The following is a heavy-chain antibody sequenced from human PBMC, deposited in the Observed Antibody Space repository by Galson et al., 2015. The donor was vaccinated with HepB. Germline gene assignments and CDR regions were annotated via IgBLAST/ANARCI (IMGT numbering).Heavy chain of an antibody. V-gene: IGHV3-23*01. J-gene: IGHJ6*02. Sequence: SLRLSCAASGFTFSSYAMSWVRQAPGKGLEWVSAISGSGGSTYYADSVKGRFTISRDNSKNTLYLQMNSLRAEDTAVYYCPRSYYDILTGYSRGDYYYGMDVWGQGTTVTVSS. CDR1: GFTFSSYA. D-gene: IGHD3-9*01. CDR2: ISGSGGST. CDR3: PRSYYDILTGYSRGDYYYGMDV.